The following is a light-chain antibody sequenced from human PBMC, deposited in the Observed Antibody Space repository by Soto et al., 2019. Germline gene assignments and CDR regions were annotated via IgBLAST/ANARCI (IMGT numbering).Light chain of an antibody. V-gene: IGKV3-20*01. J-gene: IGKJ3*01. CDR1: QSINSRY. CDR2: AAS. Sequence: EIVLTQSPGTLSLSPGERATLSCRASQSINSRYLAWYQQKPGQAPRLLIYAASSRATGIPDRFSGSGSGTDFTLTISRLEPEDFAVSYCQQFGSSPGFTFGPGTKVDIK. CDR3: QQFGSSPGFT.